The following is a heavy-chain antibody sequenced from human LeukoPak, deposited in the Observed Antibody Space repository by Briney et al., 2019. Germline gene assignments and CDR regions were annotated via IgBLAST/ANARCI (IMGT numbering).Heavy chain of an antibody. CDR2: ISSSSSYT. CDR1: GFTFSDYY. D-gene: IGHD1-26*01. Sequence: GGSLRLSCAAPGFTFSDYYMSWIRQAPGKGLEWVSYISSSSSYTNYADSVKGRFTISRDNAKNSLYLQMNSLRAEDTAVYYCARDLSGSYSTRYDFDYWGQGTLVTVSS. CDR3: ARDLSGSYSTRYDFDY. V-gene: IGHV3-11*05. J-gene: IGHJ4*02.